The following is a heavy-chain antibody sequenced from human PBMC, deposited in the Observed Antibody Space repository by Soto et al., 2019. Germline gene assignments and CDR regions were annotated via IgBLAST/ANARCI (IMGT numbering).Heavy chain of an antibody. Sequence: PGVSLRLSCAASGVTVSSNYMSWVRQAPGKGLEWVSVIYSGGSTYYADSVKGRFTISRDNSKNTLYLQMNSLRAEDTAVYYCARDFYYHGSGTMGGYFDYWGQGTLVTVSS. J-gene: IGHJ4*02. CDR1: GVTVSSNY. D-gene: IGHD3-10*01. V-gene: IGHV3-66*01. CDR2: IYSGGST. CDR3: ARDFYYHGSGTMGGYFDY.